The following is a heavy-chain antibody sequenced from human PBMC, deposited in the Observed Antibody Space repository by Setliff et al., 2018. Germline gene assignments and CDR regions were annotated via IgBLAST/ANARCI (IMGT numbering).Heavy chain of an antibody. CDR1: GFTFSNYE. CDR3: VRDDVRGYYMDV. Sequence: PGGSLRLSCVASGFTFSNYEFNWVRQAPGKGLEWISYISNGGGAVKYADSVKGRFTISRDNAKNSLYLQMNSLRAEDTAVYYCVRDDVRGYYMDVWGKGTTVTVSS. V-gene: IGHV3-48*01. CDR2: ISNGGGAV. J-gene: IGHJ6*03. D-gene: IGHD3-10*02.